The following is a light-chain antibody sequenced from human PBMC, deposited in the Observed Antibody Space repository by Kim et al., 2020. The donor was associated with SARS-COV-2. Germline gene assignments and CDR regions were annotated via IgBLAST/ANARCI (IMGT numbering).Light chain of an antibody. CDR3: QQYVATPLT. CDR2: GAS. J-gene: IGKJ5*01. CDR1: QSVSSSS. Sequence: EIVLTQSPDTLCLSPGERATLSCRASQSVSSSSLAWYQQNRGQAPRLLIYGASSRAPGIPDRFSGSGSATDFTLTINRLEPEDSAVYYCQQYVATPLTFGQGTRLEIK. V-gene: IGKV3-20*01.